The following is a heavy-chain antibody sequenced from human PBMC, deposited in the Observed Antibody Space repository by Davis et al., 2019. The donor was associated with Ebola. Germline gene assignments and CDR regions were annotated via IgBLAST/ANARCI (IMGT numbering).Heavy chain of an antibody. CDR3: ARAGYCISTSCYARIYYYGMDV. CDR2: ISSSSSYI. CDR1: GFTFSSYW. D-gene: IGHD2-2*01. J-gene: IGHJ6*02. Sequence: GESLKISCAASGFTFSSYWMNWVRQAPGKGLEWVSSISSSSSYIYYADSVKGRFTISRDNAKNSLYLQMNSLRAEDTAVYYCARAGYCISTSCYARIYYYGMDVWGQGTTVTVSS. V-gene: IGHV3-21*01.